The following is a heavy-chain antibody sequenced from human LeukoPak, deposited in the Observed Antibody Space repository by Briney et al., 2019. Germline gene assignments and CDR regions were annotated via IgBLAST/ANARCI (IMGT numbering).Heavy chain of an antibody. CDR1: GSTFSDYY. CDR3: ARSGIAVAGTVDY. V-gene: IGHV3-11*06. CDR2: ISSSSSYT. J-gene: IGHJ4*02. D-gene: IGHD6-19*01. Sequence: GGSLRLSCAASGSTFSDYYMSWIRQAPGKGLEWVSYISSSSSYTNYADSVKGRFTISRDNAKNSLYPQMNSLRAEDTAVYYCARSGIAVAGTVDYWGQGTLVTVSS.